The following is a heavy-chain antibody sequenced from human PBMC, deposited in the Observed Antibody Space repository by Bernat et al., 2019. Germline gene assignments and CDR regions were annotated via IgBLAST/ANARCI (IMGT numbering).Heavy chain of an antibody. CDR1: GFTFSDFS. CDR3: AGDPADSLTRNWFDP. J-gene: IGHJ5*02. V-gene: IGHV3-21*05. Sequence: EMQLVESGGGLVKPGGSLRLSFTASGFTFSDFSMNCVRQAPGKGLEWLSYISRISSHIYYADSVKGRFTISRDNAKSTLYLQMNSLRADDTAVYYCAGDPADSLTRNWFDPWGQGTLVTVSS. D-gene: IGHD4-4*01. CDR2: ISRISSHI.